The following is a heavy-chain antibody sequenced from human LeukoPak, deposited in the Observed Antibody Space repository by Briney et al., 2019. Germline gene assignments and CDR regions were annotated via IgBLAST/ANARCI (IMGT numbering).Heavy chain of an antibody. CDR1: GYSFANYW. V-gene: IGHV5-51*01. Sequence: GESLKISCKSSGYSFANYWIGWVRQMPGKGLEWMGIIYPGDSDTRYSPSFQGQVTISVDKSISTAYLQWSSLEASDTAMYYCARRRDPWYNMDVWGKGTTVTVSS. D-gene: IGHD1-14*01. J-gene: IGHJ6*03. CDR2: IYPGDSDT. CDR3: ARRRDPWYNMDV.